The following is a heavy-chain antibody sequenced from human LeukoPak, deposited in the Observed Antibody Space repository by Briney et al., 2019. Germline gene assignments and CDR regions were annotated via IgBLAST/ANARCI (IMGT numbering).Heavy chain of an antibody. CDR2: ISYDGSNK. CDR1: GFTFDSHA. CDR3: AKQYSSSSSSIDY. V-gene: IGHV3-30-3*01. D-gene: IGHD6-6*01. J-gene: IGHJ4*02. Sequence: GGSLRLSCAASGFTFDSHAMHWVRQAPGRGLEWVTLISYDGSNKYYVDSVKGRFTVSRDNSKNTLFLQMNSLRAEDTAVHYCAKQYSSSSSSIDYWGQGTLVTVSS.